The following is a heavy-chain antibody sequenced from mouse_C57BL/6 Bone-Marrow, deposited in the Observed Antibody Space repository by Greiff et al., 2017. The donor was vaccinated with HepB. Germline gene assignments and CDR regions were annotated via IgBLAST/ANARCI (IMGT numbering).Heavy chain of an antibody. CDR3: ARGRWLLLFAY. Sequence: QVQLQQPGAELVMPGASVKLSCKASGYTFTSYWMPWVTQRPGQGLEWIGEIDPSDSYTNYNQKFKGKSTLTVDKSSSTAYMQLSSLTSEDSAVYYCARGRWLLLFAYWGQGTLVTVSA. V-gene: IGHV1-69*01. D-gene: IGHD2-3*01. J-gene: IGHJ3*01. CDR1: GYTFTSYW. CDR2: IDPSDSYT.